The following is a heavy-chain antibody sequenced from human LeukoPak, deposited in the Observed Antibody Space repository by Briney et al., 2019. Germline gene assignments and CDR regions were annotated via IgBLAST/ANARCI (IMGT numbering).Heavy chain of an antibody. D-gene: IGHD3-9*01. CDR3: AVRYFDWLLTGAYYYGMDV. V-gene: IGHV4-39*07. CDR1: GGSISSSSYY. CDR2: INHSGST. Sequence: SETLSLTCTVSGGSISSSSYYWSWIRQPPGKGLEWIGEINHSGSTNYNPSLKSRVTISVDTSKNQFSLKLSSVTAADTAVYYCAVRYFDWLLTGAYYYGMDVWGQGTTVTVSS. J-gene: IGHJ6*02.